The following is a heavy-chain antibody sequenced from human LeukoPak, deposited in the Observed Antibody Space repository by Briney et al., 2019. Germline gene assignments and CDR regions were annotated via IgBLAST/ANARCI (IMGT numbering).Heavy chain of an antibody. CDR3: ARMVGLGEVSPYFDY. V-gene: IGHV5-51*01. CDR2: IYPGDSDT. J-gene: IGHJ4*02. D-gene: IGHD3-16*02. CDR1: GYSFTSYW. Sequence: ESLKISCKGSGYSFTSYWIGWVRQMPGKGLEWMGIIYPGDSDTRYSPSFQGQVTISADKSISTAYLQWSSLKASDTAIYYCARMVGLGEVSPYFDYWGQGSLVTVSS.